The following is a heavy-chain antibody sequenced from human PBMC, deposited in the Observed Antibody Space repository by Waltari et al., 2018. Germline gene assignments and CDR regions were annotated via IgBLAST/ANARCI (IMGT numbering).Heavy chain of an antibody. CDR2: INSEGSST. CDR3: ARISWGSRVLAAPFDY. V-gene: IGHV3-74*01. J-gene: IGHJ4*02. Sequence: EVQLVESGGGLVQPGGSLRLSCAASGFTFSSYWMHWVRQAPGKGLGWVSRINSEGSSTSYADSVKCRFTISRDNAKNTLYLQMNSLRAEDTAVYYCARISWGSRVLAAPFDYWGQGTLVTVSS. D-gene: IGHD2-15*01. CDR1: GFTFSSYW.